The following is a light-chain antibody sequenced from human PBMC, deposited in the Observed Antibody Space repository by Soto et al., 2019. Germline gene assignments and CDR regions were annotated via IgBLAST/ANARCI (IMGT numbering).Light chain of an antibody. CDR3: QRRSNWPPEVT. Sequence: EIVLTQSPDTLSLSPGERATLSCRASQSVSSSLAWYQQKPGQAPRLLIYDASNRATGIPARFSGSGSGTDFTLTISSLEPEDFAVYYCQRRSNWPPEVTFGPGTQVDIK. CDR1: QSVSSS. CDR2: DAS. J-gene: IGKJ3*01. V-gene: IGKV3-11*01.